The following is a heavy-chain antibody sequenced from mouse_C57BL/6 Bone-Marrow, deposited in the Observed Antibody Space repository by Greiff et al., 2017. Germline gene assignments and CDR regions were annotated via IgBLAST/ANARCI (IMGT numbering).Heavy chain of an antibody. V-gene: IGHV1-69*01. J-gene: IGHJ4*01. CDR1: GYTFTSYW. CDR3: ARGNYGGAMAY. CDR2: IDPSDSYT. Sequence: QVQLQQPGAELVMPGASVKLSCKASGYTFTSYWMHWVKQRPGQGLEWIGEIDPSDSYTNYNQKFKGKSTLTVDKSSSTAYMQLSSLTSEDSAVYYRARGNYGGAMAYWGQGTSVTVSS. D-gene: IGHD1-1*02.